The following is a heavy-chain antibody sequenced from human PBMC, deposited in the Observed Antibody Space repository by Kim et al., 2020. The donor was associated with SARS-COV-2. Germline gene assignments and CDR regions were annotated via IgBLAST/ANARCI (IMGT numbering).Heavy chain of an antibody. Sequence: RFTISRDNSKNSLYLQMNSLRAEDTALYYCAKEMNSGYDDASAYYYGMDVWGQGTTVTVSS. J-gene: IGHJ6*02. D-gene: IGHD5-12*01. CDR3: AKEMNSGYDDASAYYYGMDV. V-gene: IGHV3-43D*03.